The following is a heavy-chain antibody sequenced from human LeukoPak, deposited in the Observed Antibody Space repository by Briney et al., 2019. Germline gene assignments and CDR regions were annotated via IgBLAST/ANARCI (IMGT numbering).Heavy chain of an antibody. J-gene: IGHJ3*02. CDR1: GGSLSSYY. CDR3: ARASNSFAI. V-gene: IGHV4-59*01. CDR2: IYYSGST. Sequence: PSQTLSLTCTVSGGSLSSYYWSWVREPPGKGLGWVGYIYYSGSTNYNPSLKSLVTISVDTSTKQSSLRISSVTAPDTAVYYCARASNSFAIWGQGRLVTVYS.